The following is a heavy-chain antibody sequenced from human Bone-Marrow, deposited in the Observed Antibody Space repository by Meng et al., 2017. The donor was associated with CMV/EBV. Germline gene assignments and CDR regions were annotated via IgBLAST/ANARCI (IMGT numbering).Heavy chain of an antibody. Sequence: GESLKISCAASGFSFSYYDMHWVRQLAGGGLEWVAAISAAGDTYFPDSVKGRFSISRDNAKNSLYLQMNSLRAGDTAVYYCSIVAILLGFVLSVWGQGTTVTVSS. CDR1: GFSFSYYD. J-gene: IGHJ6*02. D-gene: IGHD2/OR15-2a*01. CDR2: ISAAGDT. V-gene: IGHV3-13*01. CDR3: SIVAILLGFVLSV.